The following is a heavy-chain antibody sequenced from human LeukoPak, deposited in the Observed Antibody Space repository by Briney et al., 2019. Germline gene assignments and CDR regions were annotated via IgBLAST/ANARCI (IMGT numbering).Heavy chain of an antibody. Sequence: SETLSLTCTVSGGSISSGDYYWSWIRQPPGKGLEWIGHIYYSGSTYYNPSLKSRVTISVDTSKNQFSLKLSSVPAADTAVYYCASSLRRGYSYGRFDYWGQGTLVTVSS. CDR2: IYYSGST. V-gene: IGHV4-30-4*01. D-gene: IGHD5-18*01. J-gene: IGHJ4*02. CDR1: GGSISSGDYY. CDR3: ASSLRRGYSYGRFDY.